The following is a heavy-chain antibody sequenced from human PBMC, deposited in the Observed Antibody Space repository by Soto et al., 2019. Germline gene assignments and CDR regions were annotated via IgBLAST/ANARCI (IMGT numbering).Heavy chain of an antibody. CDR2: INGDGSDI. J-gene: IGHJ3*01. D-gene: IGHD1-1*01. V-gene: IGHV3-74*03. Sequence: GGSLRLSCGAFGFDFSNYWMHWVHQAPGKGLVWVSRINGDGSDIKYADSVKGRFTISRDNAKNTVYLQMNSLRAEDTAVYYCARGVGTPSDAFDFWGQGTMVTVSS. CDR1: GFDFSNYW. CDR3: ARGVGTPSDAFDF.